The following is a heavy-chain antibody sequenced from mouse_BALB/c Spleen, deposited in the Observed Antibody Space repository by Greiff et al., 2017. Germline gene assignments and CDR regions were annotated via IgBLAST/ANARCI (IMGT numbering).Heavy chain of an antibody. D-gene: IGHD2-4*01. Sequence: EVQLQESGPGLVKPSQSLSLTCTVTGYSITSDYAWNWIRQFPGNKLEWMGYISYSGSTSYNPSLKSRISITRDTSKNQFFLQLNSVTTEDTATYYCARGMITRWYFDVWGAGTTVTVSS. CDR2: ISYSGST. J-gene: IGHJ1*01. CDR3: ARGMITRWYFDV. CDR1: GYSITSDYA. V-gene: IGHV3-2*02.